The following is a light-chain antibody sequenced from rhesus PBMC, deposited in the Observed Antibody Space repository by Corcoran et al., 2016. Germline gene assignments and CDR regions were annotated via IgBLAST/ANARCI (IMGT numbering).Light chain of an antibody. Sequence: QAAPTQSPSVSGSPGQSVTISCTGTSGDIGYSNRVSWYQQHPGKAPQFVIYEVFKRPSGVSDRFSGSKSGNTASLTISGLEAEDEADYYCKSYANSNTYIFGSGTRLIVL. CDR2: EVF. J-gene: IGLJ1*01. CDR1: SGDIGYSNR. CDR3: KSYANSNTYI. V-gene: IGLV2-13*03.